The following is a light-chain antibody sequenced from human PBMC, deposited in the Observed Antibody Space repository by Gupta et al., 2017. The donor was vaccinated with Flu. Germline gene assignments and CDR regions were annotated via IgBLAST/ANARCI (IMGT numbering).Light chain of an antibody. J-gene: IGLJ2*01. Sequence: SYVFTPPPSVSAPPVQTPRVTCGGNNIGSNSVHWYQQNPGTAPVPLVDDDSFRPSGIPERFSGSNSGNTATLTINRLEAEDEADYYCPVWDTSRDHGVFGGGTKLTVL. CDR3: PVWDTSRDHGV. CDR2: DDS. CDR1: NIGSNS. V-gene: IGLV3-21*02.